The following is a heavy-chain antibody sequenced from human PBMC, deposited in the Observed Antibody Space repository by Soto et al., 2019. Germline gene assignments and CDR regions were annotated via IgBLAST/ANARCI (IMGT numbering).Heavy chain of an antibody. CDR2: IIPILGTA. CDR1: GGTFSSYA. D-gene: IGHD5-12*01. Sequence: QVQLVQSGAEVKKPGSSVKVSCKASGGTFSSYAISWVRQAPGQGLEWMGGIIPILGTANYAQKFQGRVTITADESTSTAYMELSSLRSEDTAVYYCARDLGSLRGYAFGAFDIWGQGTMVTVSS. CDR3: ARDLGSLRGYAFGAFDI. J-gene: IGHJ3*02. V-gene: IGHV1-69*01.